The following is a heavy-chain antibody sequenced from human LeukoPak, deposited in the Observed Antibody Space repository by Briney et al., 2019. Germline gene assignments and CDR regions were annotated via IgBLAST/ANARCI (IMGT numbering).Heavy chain of an antibody. CDR2: IIPILGIA. CDR1: GGTFSSYA. Sequence: SVKVSCKASGGTFSSYAISWVRQAPGQGLEWMGRIIPILGIANYAQKFQGRVTITADKSTSTAYMELSSLRSEDTAVYYCARDHFDTPSDTATGGLTGDWGQGTLVTVSS. D-gene: IGHD5-18*01. CDR3: ARDHFDTPSDTATGGLTGD. V-gene: IGHV1-69*04. J-gene: IGHJ4*02.